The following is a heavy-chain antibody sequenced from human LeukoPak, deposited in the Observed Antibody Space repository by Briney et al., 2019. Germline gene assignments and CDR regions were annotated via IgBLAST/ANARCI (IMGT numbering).Heavy chain of an antibody. CDR1: GGSIRTSEDH. CDR3: AREPTQPLRFGEFHPFDN. D-gene: IGHD3-10*01. J-gene: IGHJ4*02. Sequence: SETLSLTCTVSGGSIRTSEDHWTWIRQHPGKGLEWIGYTSNSGYPDSNPSLKSRVTISLDTSKNQFSLKLSSVTAADTAVYYCAREPTQPLRFGEFHPFDNWGQGTLVTVSS. CDR2: TSNSGYP. V-gene: IGHV4-31*03.